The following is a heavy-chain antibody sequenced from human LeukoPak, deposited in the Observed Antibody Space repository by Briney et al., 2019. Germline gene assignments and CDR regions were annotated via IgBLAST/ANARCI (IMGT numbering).Heavy chain of an antibody. CDR1: GGTFSSYA. CDR2: IIPIFGTA. CDR3: ARDLNPYYYGSGDFDY. V-gene: IGHV1-69*05. J-gene: IGHJ4*02. D-gene: IGHD3-10*01. Sequence: GASVKVSCKASGGTFSSYAISWVRQAPGQGLEWMGGIIPIFGTANYAQKFQGRATITTDESTSTAYMELSSLRSEDTAVYYCARDLNPYYYGSGDFDYWGQGTLVTVSS.